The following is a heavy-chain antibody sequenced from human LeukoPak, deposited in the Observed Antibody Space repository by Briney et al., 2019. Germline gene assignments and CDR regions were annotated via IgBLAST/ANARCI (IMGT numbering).Heavy chain of an antibody. Sequence: GGSLRLSCGASGFTFSPFWMHWVRQSPGKGLVWVSRINHDGSDAIYADSVKGRFAISRDNAKNTLYLQMNSLRAGDTAVYYCARGGYSHAFDIWGQGTTVTVSS. CDR2: INHDGSDA. CDR1: GFTFSPFW. CDR3: ARGGYSHAFDI. D-gene: IGHD2-21*01. V-gene: IGHV3-74*01. J-gene: IGHJ3*02.